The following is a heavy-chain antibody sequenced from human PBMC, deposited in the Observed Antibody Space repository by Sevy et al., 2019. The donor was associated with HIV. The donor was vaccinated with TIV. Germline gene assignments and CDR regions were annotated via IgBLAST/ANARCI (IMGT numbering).Heavy chain of an antibody. D-gene: IGHD1-1*01. CDR2: ISYDGSNE. CDR3: ALERLSSNVAEYFQN. CDR1: GFTFSSFF. Sequence: GGSLRLSCAASGFTFSSFFMHWVRQAPGKGLEWVATISYDGSNEHYAASVKGRFTISRDNSKNALYLQMNSLRAEDTAVYYCALERLSSNVAEYFQNWGQRTLVTVSS. J-gene: IGHJ1*01. V-gene: IGHV3-30-3*01.